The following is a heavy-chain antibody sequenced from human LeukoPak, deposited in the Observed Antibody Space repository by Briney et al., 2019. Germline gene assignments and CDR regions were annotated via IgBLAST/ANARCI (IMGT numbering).Heavy chain of an antibody. CDR1: GFTFSRFW. J-gene: IGHJ4*02. CDR2: ASSDGSIT. Sequence: SGGSLRLSCTASGFTFSRFWMHWVRQAPGKGLEWVSRASSDGSITVYADSVKGRFTISRDNAKKTMYLQMNSLRVEDTARYYCARDSDAGFDYWGRGTLVTVSS. V-gene: IGHV3-74*01. CDR3: ARDSDAGFDY.